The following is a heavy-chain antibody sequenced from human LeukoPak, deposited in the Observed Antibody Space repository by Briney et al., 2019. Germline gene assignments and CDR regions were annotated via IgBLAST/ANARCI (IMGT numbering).Heavy chain of an antibody. Sequence: PSETLSLTCAVYGESFSGYYWSWIRQPPRKGLECIGEISHRGRSNYNPSLKSRVTISVDTSKNQFSLKLSSVTAADTAVYYCARDNVWVRMGDYYHCMDVWDTGTTVTVSS. J-gene: IGHJ6*03. D-gene: IGHD3-16*01. CDR3: ARDNVWVRMGDYYHCMDV. CDR1: GESFSGYY. V-gene: IGHV4-34*01. CDR2: ISHRGRS.